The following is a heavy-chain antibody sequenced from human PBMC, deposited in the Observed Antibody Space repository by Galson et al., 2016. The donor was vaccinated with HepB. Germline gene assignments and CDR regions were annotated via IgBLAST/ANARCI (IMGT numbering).Heavy chain of an antibody. CDR1: GFTFSTSA. V-gene: IGHV3-23*01. CDR2: ISSTSHST. Sequence: SLRLSCAASGFTFSTSAMSWVRQAPGQGLEWVSAISSTSHSTYYADSVKGRFTISRDNAKNTLFLQMDSLKIDDTAVYYCAKGWSDPDSWGQGTLVTVSS. CDR3: AKGWSDPDS. J-gene: IGHJ4*02. D-gene: IGHD3-3*01.